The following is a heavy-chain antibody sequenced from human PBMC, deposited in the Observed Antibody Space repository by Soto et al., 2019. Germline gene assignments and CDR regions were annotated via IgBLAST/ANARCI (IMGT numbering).Heavy chain of an antibody. V-gene: IGHV3-7*01. J-gene: IGHJ4*02. CDR2: IKQDGSEK. D-gene: IGHD3-10*01. Sequence: GXSLRLSCAASGFTFSSYWLSWFRQAPVNGLEWVANIKQDGSEKYYVDSVKGRFTISRDNAKSSLYLQMNSLRAEDTAVYYCAREAYYYGSGSYNTLSPIDYWGQGTLVTVSS. CDR3: AREAYYYGSGSYNTLSPIDY. CDR1: GFTFSSYW.